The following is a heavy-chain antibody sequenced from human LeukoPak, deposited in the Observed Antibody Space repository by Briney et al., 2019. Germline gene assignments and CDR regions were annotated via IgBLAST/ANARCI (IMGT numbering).Heavy chain of an antibody. J-gene: IGHJ4*02. CDR3: ARSTQDSSTSFDY. CDR1: GGSFSNYY. CDR2: IYHSGST. Sequence: SETLSLTCTVSGGSFSNYYWSWIRQPPGKGLEYIGFIYHSGSTNYNPSLKSRVTMSVDKSKNQCSLRLSSVTAADTAIYFCARSTQDSSTSFDYWGQGTLVTVSS. D-gene: IGHD6-6*01. V-gene: IGHV4-59*01.